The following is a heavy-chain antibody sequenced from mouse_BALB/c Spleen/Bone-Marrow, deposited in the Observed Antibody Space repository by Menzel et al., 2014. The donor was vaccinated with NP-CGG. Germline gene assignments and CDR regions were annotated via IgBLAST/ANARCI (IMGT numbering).Heavy chain of an antibody. J-gene: IGHJ2*01. CDR1: GFTFSDYY. D-gene: IGHD2-4*01. CDR2: ISDGGSYT. Sequence: EVKLVESGGGLVKPGGSLKLSCAASGFTFSDYYMYWVRQTPEKRLEWVATISDGGSYTYYPDSVKERFTISRDNAKNNLYLQMSSLKSEDTAMYYCARVSYDYFDYWGQGTTLTVSS. CDR3: ARVSYDYFDY. V-gene: IGHV5-4*02.